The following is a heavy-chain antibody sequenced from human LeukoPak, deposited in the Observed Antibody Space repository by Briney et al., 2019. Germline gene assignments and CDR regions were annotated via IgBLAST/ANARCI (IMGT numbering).Heavy chain of an antibody. CDR3: ARGQYGYGYPHFDY. Sequence: PGGSLRLSCAASGFAFSSYWMSWVRQAPGKGLEWVANINQGGSDQRYAGSVKGRFTISRDNSKKSLDLQLNSLRVEDSAMYFCARGQYGYGYPHFDYWGQGILVTVSA. J-gene: IGHJ4*02. V-gene: IGHV3-7*01. CDR2: INQGGSDQ. CDR1: GFAFSSYW. D-gene: IGHD5-18*01.